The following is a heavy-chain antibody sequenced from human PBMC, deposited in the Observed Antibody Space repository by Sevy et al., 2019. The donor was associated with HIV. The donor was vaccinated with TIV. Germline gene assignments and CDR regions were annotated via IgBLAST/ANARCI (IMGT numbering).Heavy chain of an antibody. D-gene: IGHD5-12*01. V-gene: IGHV3-21*01. J-gene: IGHJ6*02. Sequence: GGSLRLSCAASGFTFSIYSMNWVRQAPGKGLEWVSSISSSSTYKYYADSVKGRFNISRDNAKNSLYLQMNSLRAEDTAVYYCARDQKGEYSGYDGAGYYGMDVWGQGITVTVSS. CDR3: ARDQKGEYSGYDGAGYYGMDV. CDR2: ISSSSTYK. CDR1: GFTFSIYS.